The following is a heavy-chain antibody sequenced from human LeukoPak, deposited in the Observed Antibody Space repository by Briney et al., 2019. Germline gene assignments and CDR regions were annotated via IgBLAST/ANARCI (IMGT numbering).Heavy chain of an antibody. D-gene: IGHD3-22*01. V-gene: IGHV3-74*01. CDR3: ARDLGQYYDTSDNWFDP. CDR2: INSDGINT. CDR1: GFTFSNYW. Sequence: GGSLRLSCAASGFTFSNYWMHWVRQAPGKGLVWVSRINSDGINTSYAGSVKGRFTISRDNAKNTLTLKMNSLRAEDTAVYYCARDLGQYYDTSDNWFDPWGQGTLVTVSS. J-gene: IGHJ5*02.